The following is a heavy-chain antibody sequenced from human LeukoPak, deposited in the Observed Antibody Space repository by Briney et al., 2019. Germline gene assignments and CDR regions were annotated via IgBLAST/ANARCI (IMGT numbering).Heavy chain of an antibody. CDR3: ARQGGSSSPYYYYYMDV. Sequence: SETLSLTCAGSGYSISSGYYWGWFRQPPGNGLEWIGCMYHSGSTYYNPSLKSRVTISVDTSKNQFSLKLSSVTAADTAVYYCARQGGSSSPYYYYYMDVWGKGTTVTVSS. D-gene: IGHD6-13*01. CDR2: MYHSGST. J-gene: IGHJ6*03. CDR1: GYSISSGYY. V-gene: IGHV4-38-2*01.